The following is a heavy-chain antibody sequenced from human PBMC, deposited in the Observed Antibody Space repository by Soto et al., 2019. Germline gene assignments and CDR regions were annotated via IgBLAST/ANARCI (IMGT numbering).Heavy chain of an antibody. CDR3: AKDRRTAYSSSWMGDY. CDR1: GFTFSSYG. Sequence: PGGSLRLSCAASGFTFSSYGMHWVRQAPGKGLEWVAVISYDGGNKYYADSVKGRFTISRDNSKNTLYLQMNSLRAEDTAVYYCAKDRRTAYSSSWMGDYWGQGTLVTVSS. V-gene: IGHV3-30*18. D-gene: IGHD6-13*01. CDR2: ISYDGGNK. J-gene: IGHJ4*02.